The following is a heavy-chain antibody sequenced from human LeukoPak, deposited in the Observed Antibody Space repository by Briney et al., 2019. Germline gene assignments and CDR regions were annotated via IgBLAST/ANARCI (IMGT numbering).Heavy chain of an antibody. Sequence: GGSLRLSCAASGFTFSNYGMSWVRQAPGKGLEWVSVTDTSGVITYYTDSVKGRFTISRGNSKNTLNLQMDSLRVEDTAVYYCAKGDTGVIRRYYLDSWGQGTLVTVSS. J-gene: IGHJ4*02. CDR2: TDTSGVIT. D-gene: IGHD5-18*01. CDR3: AKGDTGVIRRYYLDS. V-gene: IGHV3-23*05. CDR1: GFTFSNYG.